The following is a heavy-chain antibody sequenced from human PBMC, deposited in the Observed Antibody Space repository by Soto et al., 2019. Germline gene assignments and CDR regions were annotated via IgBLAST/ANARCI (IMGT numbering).Heavy chain of an antibody. CDR3: ARRYYDFWSGNGDYGMDV. J-gene: IGHJ6*02. D-gene: IGHD3-3*01. Sequence: GASVTVSCQASGYTFTSYDINWVRQATGQGLEWMGWMNPNSGNTGYAQKFQGRVTMTRNTSISTAYMELSSLRSEDTAVYYCARRYYDFWSGNGDYGMDVWGQGTTVTVS. CDR1: GYTFTSYD. CDR2: MNPNSGNT. V-gene: IGHV1-8*01.